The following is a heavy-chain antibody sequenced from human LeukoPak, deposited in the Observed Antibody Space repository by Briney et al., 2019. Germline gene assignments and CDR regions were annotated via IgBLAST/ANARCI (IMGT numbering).Heavy chain of an antibody. Sequence: PGGSLRPSCAASGFTFSSYAMSWVRQAPGKGLEWVGRIKSKTDGGTTDYAAPVKGRFTISRDDSKNTLYLQMNSLKTEDTAVYYCTLLLWGGYNYVTFDYWGQGTLVTVSS. D-gene: IGHD5-24*01. V-gene: IGHV3-15*01. CDR3: TLLLWGGYNYVTFDY. J-gene: IGHJ4*02. CDR1: GFTFSSYA. CDR2: IKSKTDGGTT.